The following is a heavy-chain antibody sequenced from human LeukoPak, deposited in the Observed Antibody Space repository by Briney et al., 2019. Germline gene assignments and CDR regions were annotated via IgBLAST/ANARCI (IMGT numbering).Heavy chain of an antibody. CDR3: ATGINY. D-gene: IGHD1-14*01. Sequence: GGSLRLSCAASEFTFSDYWMDWARQAPGKGLEWVANIKQDGSEKYYVDSVKGRFTISRDNAKNSLYLQMNSLRAEDTAVYYCATGINYWGQGTLVTVSS. CDR2: IKQDGSEK. CDR1: EFTFSDYW. V-gene: IGHV3-7*05. J-gene: IGHJ4*02.